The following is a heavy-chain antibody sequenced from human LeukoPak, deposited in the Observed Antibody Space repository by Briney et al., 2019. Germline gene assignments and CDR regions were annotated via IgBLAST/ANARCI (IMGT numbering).Heavy chain of an antibody. CDR2: IRYDGSSK. CDR1: GFTFSTYG. J-gene: IGHJ6*03. Sequence: GGSLRLSCAASGFTFSTYGMHWVRQASDKGLEWVTFIRYDGSSKYCADSVKGRFTISRDNSNNTLYLEMNSLRPEDTAVYYCAKDHEKWTYYYYMDVWGKGTTVTISS. D-gene: IGHD3/OR15-3a*01. CDR3: AKDHEKWTYYYYMDV. V-gene: IGHV3-30*02.